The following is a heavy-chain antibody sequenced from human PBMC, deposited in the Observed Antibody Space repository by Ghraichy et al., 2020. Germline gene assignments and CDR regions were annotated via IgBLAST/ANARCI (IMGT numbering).Heavy chain of an antibody. CDR1: GFTFSNAW. CDR3: TTGGYYDFWSGYVY. D-gene: IGHD3-3*01. CDR2: IKSKTNGGTT. Sequence: GGSLRLSCAASGFTFSNAWMSWVRQAPGKGLEWVGRIKSKTNGGTTDYAAPVKGRFTISRDDSKNTLYLQMNSLKTEDTAVYYCTTGGYYDFWSGYVYWGQGTLVTVSS. V-gene: IGHV3-15*01. J-gene: IGHJ4*02.